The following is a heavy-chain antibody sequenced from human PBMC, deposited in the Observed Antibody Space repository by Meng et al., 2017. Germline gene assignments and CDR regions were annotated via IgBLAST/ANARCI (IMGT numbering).Heavy chain of an antibody. CDR2: INHSGST. Sequence: QVHIQHWGPGLLNPSAHLSLTCAFLGGSFRGYYWSWLRQPPGEGLEWIGEINHSGSTNYHPSLKRRVTMSLDTSKNQFSLRLSSVTAADTAVYYCARSHSVTIVAFDYWGQGTLVTVSS. V-gene: IGHV4-34*01. CDR1: GGSFRGYY. CDR3: ARSHSVTIVAFDY. D-gene: IGHD4-17*01. J-gene: IGHJ4*02.